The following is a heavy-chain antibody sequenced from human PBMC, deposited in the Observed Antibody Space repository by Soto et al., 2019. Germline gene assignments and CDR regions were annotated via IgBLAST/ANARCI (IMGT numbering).Heavy chain of an antibody. CDR1: GGSISSSNC. CDR2: IYHSGST. D-gene: IGHD2-2*01. CDR3: ARVVGGYYYGMDV. Sequence: QVQLQESGPGLVKPSGTLSLTCAVSGGSISSSNCWSWFRQHPGKGLEWIGEIYHSGSTNYNPSLKSRVTITVDESKNQVSLKLSAVTAADTAVYYCARVVGGYYYGMDVWGQGTTVTVSS. J-gene: IGHJ6*02. V-gene: IGHV4-4*02.